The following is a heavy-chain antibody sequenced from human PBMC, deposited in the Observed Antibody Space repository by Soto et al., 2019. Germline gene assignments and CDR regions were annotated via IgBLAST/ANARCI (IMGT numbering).Heavy chain of an antibody. CDR3: ARVVVGSRLSLDY. D-gene: IGHD1-26*01. CDR2: ISPIFGTP. CDR1: GGTFSSYT. J-gene: IGHJ4*02. V-gene: IGHV1-69*01. Sequence: QVQLVQSGAEVKKPGSSVTVSCKASGGTFSSYTISWVRQAPGQGLEWMAGISPIFGTPIYAQKFQDSVTITADDSTMTAYIEMNSLTSEDTAVYYWARVVVGSRLSLDYWGQGNLVTISS.